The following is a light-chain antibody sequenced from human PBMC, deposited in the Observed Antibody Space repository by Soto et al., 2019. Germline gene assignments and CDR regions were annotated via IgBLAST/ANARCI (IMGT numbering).Light chain of an antibody. Sequence: QSVLTQPPSASGAPGQTVTISCSGSDSNIGAGYDLHWYQQLPGTAPKLLIHSNYLRASGVLDRLFASKSVTSASLAIIGLQADDEADYYCQSYDTSLGDWVFGGGTKLTVL. CDR1: DSNIGAGYD. CDR3: QSYDTSLGDWV. V-gene: IGLV1-40*01. J-gene: IGLJ3*02. CDR2: SNY.